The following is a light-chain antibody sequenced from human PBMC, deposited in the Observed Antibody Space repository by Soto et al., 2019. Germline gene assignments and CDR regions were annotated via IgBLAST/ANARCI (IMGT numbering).Light chain of an antibody. CDR3: QQYNNWPLT. J-gene: IGKJ4*01. V-gene: IGKV3-15*01. CDR2: GAT. CDR1: QSISNH. Sequence: ETVMTQSPATLSVSPGERATLSCRAGQSISNHLAWYQQNPGQAPRRLTYGATTRATGIPSTFSGSGSGTEFTLTISSLQSEDFAVYYCQQYNNWPLTFGGGTKVEIK.